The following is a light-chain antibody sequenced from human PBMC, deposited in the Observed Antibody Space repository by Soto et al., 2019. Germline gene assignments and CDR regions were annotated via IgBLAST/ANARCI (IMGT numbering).Light chain of an antibody. CDR2: VGTGGIVG. Sequence: QLVLTQPPSASASLGASVTLTCTLSSGYSNYKVDWYQQRPGKGPRFVMRVGTGGIVGSKGDGIPDRFSVVGSGLNRYLTIKNIQEEDESDYHCGADHGSGSNFVYVFGTGTKVTVL. CDR1: SGYSNYK. J-gene: IGLJ1*01. CDR3: GADHGSGSNFVYV. V-gene: IGLV9-49*01.